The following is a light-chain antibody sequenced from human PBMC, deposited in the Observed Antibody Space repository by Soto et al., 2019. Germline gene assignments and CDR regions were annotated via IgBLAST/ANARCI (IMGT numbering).Light chain of an antibody. Sequence: EIVLTQSPGTLSLSPGERATLSCRASQSVSTSYLAWYQQKAGQAPRLLIYGAFTRATGIPDRFSGSGSGTDFTITISRFEPEDVAVYYCQPYGGSPFPFGPGATVDI. CDR3: QPYGGSPFP. CDR1: QSVSTSY. V-gene: IGKV3-20*01. CDR2: GAF. J-gene: IGKJ3*01.